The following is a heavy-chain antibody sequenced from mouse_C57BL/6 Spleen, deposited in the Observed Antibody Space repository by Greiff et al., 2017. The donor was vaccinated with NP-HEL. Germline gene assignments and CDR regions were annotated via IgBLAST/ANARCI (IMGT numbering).Heavy chain of an antibody. D-gene: IGHD4-1*01. CDR3: ARVPGAYWYFDV. V-gene: IGHV3-6*01. J-gene: IGHJ1*03. CDR1: GYSITSGYY. Sequence: DVKLQESGPGLVKPSQSLSLTCSVTGYSITSGYYWNWIRQFPGNKLEWMGYISYDGSNNYNPSLKNRISITRDTSKNQFFLKLNSVTTEDTATYYCARVPGAYWYFDVWGTGTTVTVSS. CDR2: ISYDGSN.